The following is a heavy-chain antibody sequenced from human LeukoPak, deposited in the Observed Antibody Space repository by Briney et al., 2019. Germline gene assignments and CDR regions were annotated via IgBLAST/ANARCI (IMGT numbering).Heavy chain of an antibody. D-gene: IGHD3-10*01. V-gene: IGHV1-69*05. Sequence: SVKVSCKASGGTFSSYAISWVRQAPGQGLEWMGGIIPIFGTANYAQKFQGRVTITTDESTSTAYMELSSLRSEDTAVYYCASRIGGVNWFDPWGQGTLVTVSS. CDR3: ASRIGGVNWFDP. CDR2: IIPIFGTA. CDR1: GGTFSSYA. J-gene: IGHJ5*02.